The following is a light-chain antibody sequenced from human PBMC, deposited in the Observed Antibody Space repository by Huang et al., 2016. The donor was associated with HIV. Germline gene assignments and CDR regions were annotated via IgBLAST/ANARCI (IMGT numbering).Light chain of an antibody. CDR1: QGIGNS. CDR2: ATS. Sequence: DIQMTQSPSSLSASVGDRVTITGRASQGIGNSLAWYQQKPEKAPRLLLYATSRLESGVPSRFSGSGSGTHYTLTISTLQPEDIASYYCQQYHGIPWTFGQGTKVEIK. V-gene: IGKV1-NL1*01. CDR3: QQYHGIPWT. J-gene: IGKJ1*01.